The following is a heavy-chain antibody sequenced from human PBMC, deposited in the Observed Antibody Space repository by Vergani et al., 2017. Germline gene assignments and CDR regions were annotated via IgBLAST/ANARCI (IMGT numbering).Heavy chain of an antibody. CDR2: IYGSGNI. CDR3: AGGETRTDWLDP. D-gene: IGHD3-16*01. V-gene: IGHV4-61*02. J-gene: IGHJ5*02. CDR1: GVSVSSTAFY. Sequence: QVQLQESGPGLVKPSQTLSLTCSVSGVSVSSTAFYWNWTRQPAGKGLEWIGRIYGSGNINYNPSRESRVTISRDTSKNQFSLKVHSVTAADTAVYYCAGGETRTDWLDPWGQGTQVIVSS.